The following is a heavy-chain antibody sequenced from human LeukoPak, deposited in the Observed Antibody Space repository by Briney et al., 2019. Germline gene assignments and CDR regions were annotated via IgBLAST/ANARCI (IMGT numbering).Heavy chain of an antibody. J-gene: IGHJ4*02. D-gene: IGHD7-27*01. CDR1: GGSISSGGYY. Sequence: SETLSLTCTVSGGSISSGGYYWSWIRQPPGKGLEWIGYIYHSGSTYYNPSLKSRVTISVDRSKNQFSLKLSSVTAADTAVYYCARYTLFLGIRPDGLDYWGQGTLVTVSS. CDR2: IYHSGST. V-gene: IGHV4-30-2*01. CDR3: ARYTLFLGIRPDGLDY.